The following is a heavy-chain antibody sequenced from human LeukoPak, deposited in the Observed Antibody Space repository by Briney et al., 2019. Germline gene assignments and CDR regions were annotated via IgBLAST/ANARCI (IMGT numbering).Heavy chain of an antibody. J-gene: IGHJ4*02. D-gene: IGHD6-19*01. Sequence: SETLSLTCTVSGGSISSYYWSWIRQPPGKGLEWIGYIYYSGSTNYNPSLKSRVTISVDTSKNQFSLKLSSVTAADTAVYYCASGIAVAGSGPIDYWGQGTLVTVSS. V-gene: IGHV4-59*08. CDR3: ASGIAVAGSGPIDY. CDR2: IYYSGST. CDR1: GGSISSYY.